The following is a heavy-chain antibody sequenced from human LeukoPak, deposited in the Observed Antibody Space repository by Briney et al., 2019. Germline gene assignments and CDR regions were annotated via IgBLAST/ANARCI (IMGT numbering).Heavy chain of an antibody. CDR1: GFTFSSYS. CDR2: SSSSSSYI. D-gene: IGHD5-24*01. Sequence: GGSLRLSCAASGFTFSSYSMNWVRQAPGKGLEWVSSSSSSSSYIYYADSVKGRFTISRDNAKNSLYLQMNSLRAEDTAVYYCARDRFRRDGYNYGRDGAFDIWGQGTMVTVSS. CDR3: ARDRFRRDGYNYGRDGAFDI. V-gene: IGHV3-21*01. J-gene: IGHJ3*02.